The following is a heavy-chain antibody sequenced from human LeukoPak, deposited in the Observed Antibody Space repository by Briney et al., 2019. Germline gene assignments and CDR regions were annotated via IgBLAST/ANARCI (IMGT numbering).Heavy chain of an antibody. CDR2: IYYSGST. CDR3: ARSVRWFDP. J-gene: IGHJ5*02. V-gene: IGHV4-59*12. CDR1: GGSISSYY. Sequence: SETLSLTCPVSGGSISSYYWSWIRQPPGKGLEWIGYIYYSGSTNYNPSLKSRVTISVDTSKNQFSLKLSSVTAADTAVYYCARSVRWFDPWGQGTLVTVSS.